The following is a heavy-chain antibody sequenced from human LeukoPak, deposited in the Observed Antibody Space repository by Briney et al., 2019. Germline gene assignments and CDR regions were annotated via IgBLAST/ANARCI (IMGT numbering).Heavy chain of an antibody. J-gene: IGHJ4*02. CDR2: IYPDGRT. Sequence: GRSLRLSCAVSGFTLTDNYMSWVRQAPAKGRQWVSVIYPDGRTYYADSVKGRFTISRDISRNTLLVQMNSLRPDNTAVHYCARTNPVYGDYDYWGQGTLVTVSS. V-gene: IGHV3-53*01. D-gene: IGHD4-17*01. CDR3: ARTNPVYGDYDY. CDR1: GFTLTDNY.